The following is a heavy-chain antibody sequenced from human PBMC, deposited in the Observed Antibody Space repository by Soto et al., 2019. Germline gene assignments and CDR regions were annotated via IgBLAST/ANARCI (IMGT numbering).Heavy chain of an antibody. CDR3: AKGKRGDYDFWSGPGLGMDV. CDR2: ISWDGGST. CDR1: GFTFDDYA. Sequence: PSETLRLSCAASGFTFDDYAMHWVRQAPGKGLEWVSLISWDGGSTYYADSVKGRFTISRDNSKNSLYLQMNSLRAEDTALYYCAKGKRGDYDFWSGPGLGMDVWGQGTTVTVSS. V-gene: IGHV3-43D*03. J-gene: IGHJ6*02. D-gene: IGHD3-3*01.